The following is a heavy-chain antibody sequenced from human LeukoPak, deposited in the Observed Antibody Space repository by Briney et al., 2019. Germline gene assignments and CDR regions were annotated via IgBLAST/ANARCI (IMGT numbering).Heavy chain of an antibody. CDR1: GGSISGYY. Sequence: PSETLSLTCTVSGGSISGYYWTWIRQLPGKGLEWIGYIYNSGITNYNPSLKSRVTVSVDTSKKQFSLRLTSVTAADTAVYYCARSVPSLDYLFDSWGHGTLVTVPS. CDR2: IYNSGIT. D-gene: IGHD4-11*01. V-gene: IGHV4-59*08. J-gene: IGHJ5*01. CDR3: ARSVPSLDYLFDS.